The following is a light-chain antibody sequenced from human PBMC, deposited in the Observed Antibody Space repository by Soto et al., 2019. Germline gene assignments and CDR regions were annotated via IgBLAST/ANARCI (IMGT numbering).Light chain of an antibody. J-gene: IGLJ1*01. Sequence: SGLTQPASVSGSPGRTITISCTGPSSDVGGYNYVSWYQQHPGGAPKLLIFDNTNRPSGVPDRFSGSKSGTSASLAITGLQAEDEADYYCQSYDNSLTDYYVFGTGTKSPS. CDR1: SSDVGGYNY. CDR2: DNT. CDR3: QSYDNSLTDYYV. V-gene: IGLV2-14*01.